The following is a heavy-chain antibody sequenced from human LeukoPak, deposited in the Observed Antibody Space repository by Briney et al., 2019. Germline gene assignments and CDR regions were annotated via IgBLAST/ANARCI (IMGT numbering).Heavy chain of an antibody. D-gene: IGHD3-22*01. CDR2: IIPIFGTA. V-gene: IGHV1-69*13. Sequence: SVKVSCTASGGTFSSYAISWVRQAPGQGLEWMGGIIPIFGTANYAQKFQGRVTITADESTSTAYMELSSLRSEDTAVYYCARDASPGYYDSSGYYYEYFQHWGQGTLVTVSS. J-gene: IGHJ1*01. CDR1: GGTFSSYA. CDR3: ARDASPGYYDSSGYYYEYFQH.